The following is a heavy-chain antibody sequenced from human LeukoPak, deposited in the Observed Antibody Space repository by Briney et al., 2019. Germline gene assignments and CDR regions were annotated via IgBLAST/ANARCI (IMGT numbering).Heavy chain of an antibody. CDR3: ARAHRTSSSSGWFDP. V-gene: IGHV1-2*02. D-gene: IGHD6-6*01. J-gene: IGHJ5*02. Sequence: ASVKVSCKASGYTFTGYYMHWVRQAPGQGLEWMGWINPNSGGTNYAQKFQGRVTMTRDTSISTAYMELSRLRSDDTAVYYCARAHRTSSSSGWFDPWGQGTLVTVSS. CDR2: INPNSGGT. CDR1: GYTFTGYY.